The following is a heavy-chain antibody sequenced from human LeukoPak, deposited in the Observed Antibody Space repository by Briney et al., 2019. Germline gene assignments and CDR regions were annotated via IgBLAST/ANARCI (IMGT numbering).Heavy chain of an antibody. D-gene: IGHD5-24*01. CDR3: ATLGEMATTDYFDY. CDR2: IYTSGST. CDR1: GGSISSYY. Sequence: PSETLSLTCTVSGGSISSYYWSWIRQPAGKGLEWIGRIYTSGSTNYNPSLKSRVTMSVDTSKNQFSLKLSSVTAADTAVYYCATLGEMATTDYFDYWGQGTLVTVSS. V-gene: IGHV4-4*07. J-gene: IGHJ4*02.